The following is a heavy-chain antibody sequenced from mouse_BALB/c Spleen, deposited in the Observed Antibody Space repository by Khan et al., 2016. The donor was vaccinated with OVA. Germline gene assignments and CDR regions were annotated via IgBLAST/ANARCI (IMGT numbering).Heavy chain of an antibody. V-gene: IGHV3-2*02. CDR1: GYSITSDYA. D-gene: IGHD2-3*01. CDR2: ISYSGST. CDR3: ARDGSRYNYAMDY. Sequence: EVQLQESGPGLVKPSQSLSLTCTVTGYSITSDYAWNWIRQFPGNKLEWMGYISYSGSTNYNPSLKSRISITRDTSKNPFFLQLNSVPTEDTATYYCARDGSRYNYAMDYWGQGTSVTVSS. J-gene: IGHJ4*01.